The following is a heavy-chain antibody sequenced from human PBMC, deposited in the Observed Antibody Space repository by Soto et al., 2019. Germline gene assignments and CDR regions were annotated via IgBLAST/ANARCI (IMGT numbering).Heavy chain of an antibody. CDR2: IYYSGST. Sequence: QVQLQESGPGLVKPSQTLSLTCTVSGGSISSGGYYWSWIRQHPGKGLEWIGYIYYSGSTYYNPSPKGRVTRPVDTSKNQFSLKLSSVTAADTAVYYCARMHYYYGMDVWGQGTTVTVSS. V-gene: IGHV4-31*03. CDR3: ARMHYYYGMDV. CDR1: GGSISSGGYY. J-gene: IGHJ6*02.